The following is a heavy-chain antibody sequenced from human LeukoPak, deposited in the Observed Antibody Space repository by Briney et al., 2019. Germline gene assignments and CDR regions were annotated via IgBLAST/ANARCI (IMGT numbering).Heavy chain of an antibody. J-gene: IGHJ4*02. V-gene: IGHV3-48*01. CDR3: ASSGPLRYFDY. Sequence: GGSLRLSCAASGFTFGSYSMNWVRQAPGKGLEWVSYISSSSSTIYYADSVKGRYTISRDNAKNSLYLQMNSLRAEDTAVYYCASSGPLRYFDYWGQGTLVTVSS. CDR1: GFTFGSYS. D-gene: IGHD2-15*01. CDR2: ISSSSSTI.